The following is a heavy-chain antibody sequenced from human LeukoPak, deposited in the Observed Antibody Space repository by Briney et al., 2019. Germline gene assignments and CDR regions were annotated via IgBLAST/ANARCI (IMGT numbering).Heavy chain of an antibody. CDR2: IYYSGST. V-gene: IGHV4-59*01. D-gene: IGHD3-9*01. CDR1: GGSISSYY. J-gene: IGHJ4*02. Sequence: SETLSLTCTVSGGSISSYYWSWIRQPPGKGLEWIGYIYYSGSTNYNPSRKSRVTISVDTSKNQFSLKLSSVTAADTAVYYCARGDILTGYYPLFDYWGQGTLVTVSS. CDR3: ARGDILTGYYPLFDY.